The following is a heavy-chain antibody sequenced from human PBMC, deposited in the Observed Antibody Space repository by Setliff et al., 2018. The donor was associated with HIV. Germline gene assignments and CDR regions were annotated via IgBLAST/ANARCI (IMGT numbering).Heavy chain of an antibody. CDR1: GFTFSSYA. CDR2: VGAVGAPT. Sequence: PGGSLRLSCAASGFTFSSYAMGWVRQAPGKGLEWVSIVGAVGAPTHYAESVKGRFTISKDNSKNTLYLQMSSLRDEDTAVYYCAKVFAYGIDGFDIWGQGTLVTVSS. CDR3: AKVFAYGIDGFDI. V-gene: IGHV3-23*01. D-gene: IGHD4-17*01. J-gene: IGHJ3*02.